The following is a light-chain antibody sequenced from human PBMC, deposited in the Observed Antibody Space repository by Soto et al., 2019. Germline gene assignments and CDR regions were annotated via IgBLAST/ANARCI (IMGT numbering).Light chain of an antibody. CDR3: QQLDSYPRT. V-gene: IGKV1-9*01. CDR1: QAISSY. CDR2: AAS. Sequence: IQVTQSPSSLSASVGDRVTITCRASQAISSYLAWYQQKPGKAPKLLIYAASTLQSGVPSRFSGSASGTDFTLTISSPQPEDFATYYCQQLDSYPRTFGQGTKVEIK. J-gene: IGKJ2*01.